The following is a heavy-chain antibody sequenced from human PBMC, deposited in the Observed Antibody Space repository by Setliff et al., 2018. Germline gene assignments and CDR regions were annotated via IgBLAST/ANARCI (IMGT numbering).Heavy chain of an antibody. J-gene: IGHJ3*02. CDR3: ARDSSGYMAFDI. CDR2: INPSSGRT. CDR1: GYTFTSHY. Sequence: GASVKVSCKASGYTFTSHYMHWVRQAPGLGLEWMGTINPSSGRTSYAQKFQGRVTMTRDTSTSTVYMELRSLRSDDTAVYYCARDSSGYMAFDIWGQGTMVTVSS. D-gene: IGHD3-22*01. V-gene: IGHV1-46*01.